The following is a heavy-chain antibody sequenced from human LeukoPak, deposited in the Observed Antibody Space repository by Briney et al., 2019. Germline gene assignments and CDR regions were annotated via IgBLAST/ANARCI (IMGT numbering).Heavy chain of an antibody. V-gene: IGHV3-21*01. CDR3: ARVPGYSGYDWLWYFYYGMDL. D-gene: IGHD5-12*01. Sequence: GGSLRLSCAASGFTFSSYSMNWVRQAPGKGLEWVSSISSSSSYIYYADSVKGRFTISRDNAKSSLYLQMNSLRAEDTAVYYCARVPGYSGYDWLWYFYYGMDLWGQGTGVTVSS. J-gene: IGHJ6*02. CDR2: ISSSSSYI. CDR1: GFTFSSYS.